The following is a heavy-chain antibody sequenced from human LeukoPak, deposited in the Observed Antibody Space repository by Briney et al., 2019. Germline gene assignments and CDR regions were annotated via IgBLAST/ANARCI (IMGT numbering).Heavy chain of an antibody. CDR3: ARPSAVAGVFDY. J-gene: IGHJ4*02. CDR1: GGSIGSSSYY. V-gene: IGHV4-39*01. Sequence: SETLSLTCTVSGGSIGSSSYYWGWIRQPPGKGLEWIGSIYYSGSTYYNPSLKSRVTISVDTSKNQFSLKLSSVTAADTAVYYCARPSAVAGVFDYWGQGTLVTVSS. CDR2: IYYSGST. D-gene: IGHD6-19*01.